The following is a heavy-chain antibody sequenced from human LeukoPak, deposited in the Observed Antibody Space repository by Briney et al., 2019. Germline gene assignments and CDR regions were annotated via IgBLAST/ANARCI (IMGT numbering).Heavy chain of an antibody. D-gene: IGHD6-13*01. CDR3: ARESSSWYYYYYGMDV. J-gene: IGHJ6*04. CDR1: GYTFTSYG. Sequence: GSSVKVSCKASGYTFTSYGISWVRQAPGQGLEWMGWISAYNGNTNYAQKLQGRVTMTTDTSTSTAYMGLRSLRSDDTAVYYCARESSSWYYYYYGMDVWGKGTTVTVSS. V-gene: IGHV1-18*04. CDR2: ISAYNGNT.